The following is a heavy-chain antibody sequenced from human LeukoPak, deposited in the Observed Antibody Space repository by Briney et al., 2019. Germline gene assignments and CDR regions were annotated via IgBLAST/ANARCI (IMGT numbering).Heavy chain of an antibody. D-gene: IGHD3-22*01. CDR1: GGSISSSSYY. Sequence: PSETLSLTCTVSGGSISSSSYYWGWIRQPQGKGLEWIVSIYYSGSTNYNPSLKSRVTISLDTSKNQFSLKLSSVTAADTAVYYCARVQSVGEYYYDSSGYYKNDAFDIWGQGTMVTVSS. CDR3: ARVQSVGEYYYDSSGYYKNDAFDI. CDR2: IYYSGST. J-gene: IGHJ3*02. V-gene: IGHV4-39*07.